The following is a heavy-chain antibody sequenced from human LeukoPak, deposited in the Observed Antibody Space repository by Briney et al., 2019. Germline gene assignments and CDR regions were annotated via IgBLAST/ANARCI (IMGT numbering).Heavy chain of an antibody. V-gene: IGHV3-48*03. CDR3: AELGITMIGGV. Sequence: GGSLRLSCAASGFTFSNFDLSWVRQAPGRGLEWVSVISGSGDVIYYADSVKGRFTISRDNAKNSLYLQMNSLRAEDTAVYYCAELGITMIGGVWGKGTTVTISS. J-gene: IGHJ6*04. CDR2: ISGSGDVI. D-gene: IGHD3-10*02. CDR1: GFTFSNFD.